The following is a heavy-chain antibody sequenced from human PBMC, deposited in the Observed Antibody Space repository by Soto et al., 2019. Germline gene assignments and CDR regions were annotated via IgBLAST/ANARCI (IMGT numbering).Heavy chain of an antibody. CDR3: ARGVADWTYYDFWSGYRDDAFDI. CDR1: GGSLSGYY. J-gene: IGHJ3*02. CDR2: INHSGST. Sequence: SETLSLTCAVYGGSLSGYYWSWIRQPPGKGLEWIGEINHSGSTNYNPSLKSRVTISVDTSKNQFSLKLSSVTAADTAVYYCARGVADWTYYDFWSGYRDDAFDIWGQGTMVTVSS. D-gene: IGHD3-3*01. V-gene: IGHV4-34*01.